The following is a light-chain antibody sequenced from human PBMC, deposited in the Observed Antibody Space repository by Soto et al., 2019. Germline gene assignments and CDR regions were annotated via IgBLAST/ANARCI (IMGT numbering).Light chain of an antibody. V-gene: IGKV1-9*01. J-gene: IGKJ5*01. CDR1: QDISSW. CDR3: QQRHSYPIT. CDR2: AAS. Sequence: IQLTQSPSSLSASVGDRVTITCRASQDISSWLVWYQQIPGRAPKLLLSAASTLHSGVPSRFSGSGSGKDFTLTIASLQPEDFATYYCQQRHSYPITFGQGTRLEIK.